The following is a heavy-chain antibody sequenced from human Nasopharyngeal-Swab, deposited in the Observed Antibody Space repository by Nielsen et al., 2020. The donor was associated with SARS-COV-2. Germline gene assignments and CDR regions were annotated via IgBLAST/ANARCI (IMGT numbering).Heavy chain of an antibody. J-gene: IGHJ6*03. CDR3: ARPLRYCSGGSCYSGWDYYYYYYMDV. CDR2: IKQDGSEK. V-gene: IGHV3-7*04. CDR1: GFTFSSYS. D-gene: IGHD2-15*01. Sequence: GESLKISCAASGFTFSSYSMSWVRQAPGKGLEWVANIKQDGSEKYYVDSVKGRFTISRDNAKNSLYLQMNSLRAEDTAVYYCARPLRYCSGGSCYSGWDYYYYYYMDVWGKGTTVTVSS.